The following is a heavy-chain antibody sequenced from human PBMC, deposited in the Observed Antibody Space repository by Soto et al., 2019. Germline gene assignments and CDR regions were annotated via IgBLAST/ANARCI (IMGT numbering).Heavy chain of an antibody. V-gene: IGHV3-11*05. Sequence: QVQLVESGGGLVKPGGSLRLSCAASGFTFSDHYMSWVRQAPGKGLEWVSSINIPSTYTAYADSVQGRFTISRDNAKXXXXXXXXXXXXXXXXXXXXXXXXXXXXXXDYWGQGALVTVSS. CDR1: GFTFSDHY. J-gene: IGHJ4*02. CDR2: INIPSTYT. CDR3: XXXXXXXXXXDY.